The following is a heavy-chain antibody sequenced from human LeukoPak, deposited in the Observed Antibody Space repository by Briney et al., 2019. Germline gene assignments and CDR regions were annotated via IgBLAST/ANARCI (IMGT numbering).Heavy chain of an antibody. CDR2: ISAYNGHT. V-gene: IGHV1-18*01. CDR3: ARASTHRYNWKSGQLSDAFDI. CDR1: GYTFTSYD. Sequence: ASVKVSCKASGYTFTSYDINWVRQATGQGLEWMGWISAYNGHTKYAQKLQGRVTMTTDTSTTTANMELRSLRSDDTAVYYCARASTHRYNWKSGQLSDAFDIWGQGTMVTVSS. D-gene: IGHD1-20*01. J-gene: IGHJ3*02.